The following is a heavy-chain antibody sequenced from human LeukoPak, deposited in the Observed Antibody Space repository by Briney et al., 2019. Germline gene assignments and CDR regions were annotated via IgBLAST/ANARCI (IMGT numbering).Heavy chain of an antibody. J-gene: IGHJ4*02. V-gene: IGHV4-34*01. CDR1: GLTFSNHA. CDR2: INHSGST. Sequence: PGGSLRLSCAASGLTFSNHAMGWVRQAPGKGLEWIGEINHSGSTNYNPSLKSRVTISVDTSKNQFSLKLSSVTAADTAVYYCARVKFDYWGQGTLVTVSS. CDR3: ARVKFDY.